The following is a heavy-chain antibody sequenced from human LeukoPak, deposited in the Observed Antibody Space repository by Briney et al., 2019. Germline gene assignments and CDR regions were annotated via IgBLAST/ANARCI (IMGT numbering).Heavy chain of an antibody. CDR3: ATKRGYGYGYDY. CDR2: ISSSGSGGNT. Sequence: GGSLRLSCAASGVTLSSYAMSWARQAPGKGLEWVSGISSSGSGGNTYYADSVKGRFTISRDNSKNTVYLQMNSLRAEDTAVYYCATKRGYGYGYDYWGQGTLVTVSS. CDR1: GVTLSSYA. J-gene: IGHJ4*02. D-gene: IGHD5-18*01. V-gene: IGHV3-23*01.